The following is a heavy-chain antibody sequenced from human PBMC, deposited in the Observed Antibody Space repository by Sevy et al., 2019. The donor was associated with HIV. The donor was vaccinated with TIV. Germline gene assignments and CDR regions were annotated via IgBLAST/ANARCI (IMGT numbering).Heavy chain of an antibody. D-gene: IGHD3-3*01. V-gene: IGHV4-59*01. Sequence: SETLSLTCTVSGGSISSYYWSWIRQPPGKGLEWIGYIYYSGSTNYNPSLKSRVTISVDTSKNQFSLKMSSVTAPDTAVYYCARSPRKAYDFWSGQFDPWGQGTLVTVSS. CDR3: ARSPRKAYDFWSGQFDP. CDR2: IYYSGST. CDR1: GGSISSYY. J-gene: IGHJ5*02.